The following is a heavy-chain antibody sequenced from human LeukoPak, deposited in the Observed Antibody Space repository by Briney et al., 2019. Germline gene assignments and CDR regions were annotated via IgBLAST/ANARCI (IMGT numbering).Heavy chain of an antibody. CDR1: GGSISSNSYY. CDR3: AREARGTYTIDY. D-gene: IGHD1-26*01. V-gene: IGHV4-39*01. Sequence: PSETLSLTCTVSGGSISSNSYYWGWIRQPPGKGLEWIGSTFHSGSTYYNPSLKSRVTISVDTSKNQFSLRLSSVTAEDTAVYFCAREARGTYTIDYWGQGTLVTVSS. CDR2: TFHSGST. J-gene: IGHJ4*02.